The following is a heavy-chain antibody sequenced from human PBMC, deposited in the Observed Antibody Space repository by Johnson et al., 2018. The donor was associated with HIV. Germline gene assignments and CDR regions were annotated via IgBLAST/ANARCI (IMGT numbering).Heavy chain of an antibody. CDR1: GFSFDDYG. Sequence: EVQLVESGGGVVRPGGSLRLSCAASGFSFDDYGMSWVRQAPGKGLAWVSVIYSGGSTYYADSVKGRFTISRDNSKNTVYLQMNSLRAEDTAVYYCARDPSPIVGATYAFDIWGQGTMVTVSS. CDR2: IYSGGST. V-gene: IGHV3-66*01. CDR3: ARDPSPIVGATYAFDI. J-gene: IGHJ3*02. D-gene: IGHD1-26*01.